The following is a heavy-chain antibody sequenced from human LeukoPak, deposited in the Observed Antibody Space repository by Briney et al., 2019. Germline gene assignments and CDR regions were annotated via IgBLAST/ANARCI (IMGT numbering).Heavy chain of an antibody. J-gene: IGHJ6*03. Sequence: PSETLSLTCTVSGGSISSGSYYWSWIRQPAGKGLEWIGRIYTSGSTNYNPSLKSRVTISVDSSKNQLFLKLSSVTAADTTVYYCASGPPMGGSYYYYYMDVWGKGTTVTVSS. D-gene: IGHD3-16*01. V-gene: IGHV4-61*02. CDR2: IYTSGST. CDR3: ASGPPMGGSYYYYYMDV. CDR1: GGSISSGSYY.